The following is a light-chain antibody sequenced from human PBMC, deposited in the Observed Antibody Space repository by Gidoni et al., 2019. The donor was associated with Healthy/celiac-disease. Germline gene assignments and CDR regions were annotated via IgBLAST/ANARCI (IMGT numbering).Light chain of an antibody. Sequence: DIQMIQSPSSLSASVGDRVTITCQASQDISNYLNWYQQKPGKAPQLLIYDASNLETGVPSRFSGSGSGTDFTFTISSLQPEDIATYYCQQYDNLPITFGQWTRLEIK. J-gene: IGKJ5*01. CDR1: QDISNY. CDR2: DAS. CDR3: QQYDNLPIT. V-gene: IGKV1-33*01.